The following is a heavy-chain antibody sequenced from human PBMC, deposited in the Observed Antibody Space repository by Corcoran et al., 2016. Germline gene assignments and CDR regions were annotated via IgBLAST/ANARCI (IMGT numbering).Heavy chain of an antibody. J-gene: IGHJ6*02. CDR2: IRSKAYGGTT. CDR1: GFTFGDYA. D-gene: IGHD4-4*01. CDR3: PRAPTVTTYYGMDV. V-gene: IGHV3-49*05. Sequence: EVQLVESGGGLVKPGRSLRLSCTASGFTFGDYAMSWFRQAPGKGLEWVGFIRSKAYGGTTEYAASVKGRFTISRDDSKSIAYLQMNSLKTEDTAVYYCPRAPTVTTYYGMDVWGQGTTVTVSS.